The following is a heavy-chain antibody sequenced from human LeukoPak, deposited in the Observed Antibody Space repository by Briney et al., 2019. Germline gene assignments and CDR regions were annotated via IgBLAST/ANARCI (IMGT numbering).Heavy chain of an antibody. D-gene: IGHD6-13*01. CDR3: AKLCSSWGPDY. CDR1: GFTFDDYA. CDR2: ISGSGGST. Sequence: GGSLRLSCAASGFTFDDYAMHWVRQAPGKGLEWVSGISGSGGSTYYADSVKGRFTISRDNSKNTLYLQMNSLRAEDTAVYYCAKLCSSWGPDYWGQGTLVTVSS. V-gene: IGHV3-23*01. J-gene: IGHJ4*02.